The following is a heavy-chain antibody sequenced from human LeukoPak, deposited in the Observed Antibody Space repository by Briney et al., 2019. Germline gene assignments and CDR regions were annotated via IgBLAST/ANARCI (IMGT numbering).Heavy chain of an antibody. CDR2: IYGGGNT. D-gene: IGHD5-18*01. V-gene: IGHV3-66*01. CDR1: IFTESNL. J-gene: IGHJ5*02. CDR3: TRGPTGYPNWFDP. Sequence: GGSLTLPCTPSIFTESNLPKHGLPGSTEGALEGISVIYGGGNTDYADSVKGRFTISRDNSKNTLYLQMHSLRVEDTAVYYCTRGPTGYPNWFDPWGQGTVVTVSS.